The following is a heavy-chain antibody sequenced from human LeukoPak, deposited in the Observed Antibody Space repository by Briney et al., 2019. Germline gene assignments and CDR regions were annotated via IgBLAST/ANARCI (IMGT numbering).Heavy chain of an antibody. CDR1: GGSISPYY. V-gene: IGHV4-59*01. CDR2: TYYSGST. CDR3: ARDLKDTGEGYYYFAMDV. D-gene: IGHD7-27*01. J-gene: IGHJ6*02. Sequence: PSETLSLTCTVSGGSISPYYWSWVRQPPGKGLEWIGYTYYSGSTTYNPSLKSRVTISVDTSKNHLSLKLTSVTAADTAVYYCARDLKDTGEGYYYFAMDVWGQGTTVIVSS.